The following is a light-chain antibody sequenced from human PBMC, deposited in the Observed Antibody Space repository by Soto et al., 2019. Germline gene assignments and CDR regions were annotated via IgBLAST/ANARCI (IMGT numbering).Light chain of an antibody. J-gene: IGKJ4*01. V-gene: IGKV1-27*01. CDR1: QAISSY. CDR2: ATS. Sequence: DIQLTQSPSSLSASVGDRVTITCRASQAISSYLAWYQQKPGKVPELLIYATSTLQSGATSRFSGSGSGTDFTLTISSLQPEDVATYYWHKYNHAPTFGGGTKVEIK. CDR3: HKYNHAPT.